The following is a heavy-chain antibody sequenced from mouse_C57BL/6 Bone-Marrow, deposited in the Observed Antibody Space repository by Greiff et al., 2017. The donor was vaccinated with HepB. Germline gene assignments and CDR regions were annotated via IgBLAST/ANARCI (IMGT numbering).Heavy chain of an antibody. J-gene: IGHJ3*01. CDR2: IYPRSGNT. Sequence: VKLQESGAELARPGASVKLSCKASGYTFTSYGISWVKQRTGQGLEWIGEIYPRSGNTYYNEKFKGKATLTADKSSSTAYMELRLLTSEDSAVYVCARCRYSNLGAYWGQGPLVTVSA. D-gene: IGHD2-5*01. CDR1: GYTFTSYG. V-gene: IGHV1-81*01. CDR3: ARCRYSNLGAY.